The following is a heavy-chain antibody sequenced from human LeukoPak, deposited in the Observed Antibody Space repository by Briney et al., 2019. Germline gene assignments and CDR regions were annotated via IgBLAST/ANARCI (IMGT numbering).Heavy chain of an antibody. J-gene: IGHJ4*02. CDR2: ISAYNGRT. CDR1: GYTFINHG. D-gene: IGHD3-3*01. Sequence: VASVKVSCKASGYTFINHGISWVRPAPGQGLEWMGWISAYNGRTEYAQKFQDRVTMTTDTSTTTGYMELRSLRSDDTAVYFCGRWSPDPNDFWGQGTLVTVSS. CDR3: GRWSPDPNDF. V-gene: IGHV1-18*01.